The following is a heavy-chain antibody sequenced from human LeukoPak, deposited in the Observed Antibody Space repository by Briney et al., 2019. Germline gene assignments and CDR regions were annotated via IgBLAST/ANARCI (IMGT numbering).Heavy chain of an antibody. CDR2: ISSNGGTT. J-gene: IGHJ4*02. CDR3: VKAESTGWSPFDY. CDR1: GLILNCYA. V-gene: IGHV3-64*05. Sequence: GGSVTLLCSASGLILNCYAMLWPREARGRRVEYGSGISSNGGTTYYADSVTGRFTISRDNPKNTLYVQMNSLRNEDTAVYYCVKAESTGWSPFDYWGQGTLVTVSS. D-gene: IGHD3-9*01.